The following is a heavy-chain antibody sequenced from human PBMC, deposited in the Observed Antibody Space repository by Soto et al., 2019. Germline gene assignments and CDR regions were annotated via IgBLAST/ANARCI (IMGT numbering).Heavy chain of an antibody. D-gene: IGHD3-3*01. Sequence: SETLSLTFTVYGGSISRDYWSWIRQPPGKGLEWIGYIYYSGSTNYNPSLKSRVTISVDTSKNQFSLKLSSVTAADTAVYYCAARGVTIFGVDQFDYWGQGTLVTVSS. V-gene: IGHV4-59*08. CDR1: GGSISRDY. CDR2: IYYSGST. CDR3: AARGVTIFGVDQFDY. J-gene: IGHJ4*02.